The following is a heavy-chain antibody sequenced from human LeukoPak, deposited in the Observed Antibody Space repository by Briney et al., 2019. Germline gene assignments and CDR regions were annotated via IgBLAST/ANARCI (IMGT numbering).Heavy chain of an antibody. CDR3: ARDYRSVRGRRDY. CDR1: GGSISSGGYS. D-gene: IGHD3-10*01. J-gene: IGHJ4*02. V-gene: IGHV4-30-2*01. Sequence: KPSETLSLTCAVSGGSISSGGYSWSWIRQPPGKGLEWIGYIYHSGSTYYNPSLKSRVTISVDRSKNQFSLKLSSVTAADTAVYYCARDYRSVRGRRDYWGQGTLVTVSS. CDR2: IYHSGST.